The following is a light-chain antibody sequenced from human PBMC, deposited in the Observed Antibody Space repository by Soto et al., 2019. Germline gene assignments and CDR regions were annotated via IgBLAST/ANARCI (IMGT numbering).Light chain of an antibody. Sequence: EIVLTQSPATLSLSPGERATLSCRASQSVSSYLAWYQQKPGLAPRLLIYDASNRATGIPARFSASGSGTDFTLTISSLGPEDFAVYYCQQRSNWPPLYTFGQGTKLEIK. CDR3: QQRSNWPPLYT. J-gene: IGKJ2*01. CDR1: QSVSSY. CDR2: DAS. V-gene: IGKV3-11*01.